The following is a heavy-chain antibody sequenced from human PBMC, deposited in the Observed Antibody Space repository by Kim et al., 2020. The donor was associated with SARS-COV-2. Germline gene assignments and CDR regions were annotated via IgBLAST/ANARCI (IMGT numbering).Heavy chain of an antibody. J-gene: IGHJ6*02. Sequence: GGSLRLSCAASGFTVSSNYMSWVRQAPGKGLEWVSVIYSGGSTYYADSVKGRFTISRHNSKNTLYLQMNSLRAEDTAVYYCARDRLTPYYYGMDVWGQGTTVTVSS. V-gene: IGHV3-53*04. CDR3: ARDRLTPYYYGMDV. CDR1: GFTVSSNY. CDR2: IYSGGST.